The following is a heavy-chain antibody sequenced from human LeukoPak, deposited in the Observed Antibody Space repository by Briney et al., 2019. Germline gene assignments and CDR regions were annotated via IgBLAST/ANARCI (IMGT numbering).Heavy chain of an antibody. J-gene: IGHJ4*02. CDR3: AKDFRNGFSRFYYDSSGYWYL. D-gene: IGHD3-22*01. Sequence: GGSLRLSCAASGFTFSSYSMNWVRQAPGKGLEWVSSISSSSSYIYYADSVKGRFTISRGNSKNTLYLQMNSLRAEDTAVYYCAKDFRNGFSRFYYDSSGYWYLRGQGTLVTVSP. CDR1: GFTFSSYS. V-gene: IGHV3-21*01. CDR2: ISSSSSYI.